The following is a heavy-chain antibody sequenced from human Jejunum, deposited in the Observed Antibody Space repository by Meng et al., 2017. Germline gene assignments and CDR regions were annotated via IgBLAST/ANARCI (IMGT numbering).Heavy chain of an antibody. J-gene: IGHJ4*02. Sequence: GGSLRLSCAASGFIFRNFWMHWVRQVPGKGPVWVSRINSDETSTNYADSVRGRFTISRDNAKNTLYLQMTSLRADDSAIYYCARRAESGGCFDSWGQGTLVTVSS. CDR1: GFIFRNFW. D-gene: IGHD2-8*02. V-gene: IGHV3-74*01. CDR2: INSDETST. CDR3: ARRAESGGCFDS.